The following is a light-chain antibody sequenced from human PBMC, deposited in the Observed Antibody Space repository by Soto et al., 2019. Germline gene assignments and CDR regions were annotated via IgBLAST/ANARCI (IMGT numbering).Light chain of an antibody. CDR1: QGISSS. J-gene: IGKJ5*01. V-gene: IGKV1D-13*01. CDR2: DAS. CDR3: QQFNNSRIT. Sequence: AIQLTQSPSSLSGSVGERVTITCGASQGISSSLAWYQQKPGKAPRLLIYDASSLESGVPSRFSGSGSGTDFTLTISSLEPEDFATYYCQQFNNSRITFGQGTRLEIK.